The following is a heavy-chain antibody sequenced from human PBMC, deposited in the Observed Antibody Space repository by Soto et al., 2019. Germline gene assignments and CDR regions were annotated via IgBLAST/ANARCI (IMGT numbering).Heavy chain of an antibody. Sequence: EGSLRLSCVASGFIFRSYAMSWVRQAPGKGLEWVSVISGGGSIYYVDSVKGRFTISRDNSKNTLHLQMTSLRAEDTAVYYCAKFVLETSKSTWGNYLFVGNDHFCGQGT. CDR3: AKFVLETSKSTWGNYLFVGNDHF. V-gene: IGHV3-23*01. D-gene: IGHD3-16*02. CDR1: GFIFRSYA. CDR2: ISGGGSI. J-gene: IGHJ4*02.